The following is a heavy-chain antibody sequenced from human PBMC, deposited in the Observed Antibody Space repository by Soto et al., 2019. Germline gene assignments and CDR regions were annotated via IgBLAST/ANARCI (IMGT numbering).Heavy chain of an antibody. J-gene: IGHJ6*02. Sequence: QVQLVESGGGVVQPGRSLRLSCAASGFTFSNYAMHWVRQAPGKGLEWVAVISYDGSNRYYADSVKGRFTISRDNSKNTLYLQMNSLRAEDTAVYYCARDVESGSSQYYYYYYGMDVWGQGTTVTVSS. CDR3: ARDVESGSSQYYYYYYGMDV. D-gene: IGHD1-26*01. V-gene: IGHV3-30-3*01. CDR1: GFTFSNYA. CDR2: ISYDGSNR.